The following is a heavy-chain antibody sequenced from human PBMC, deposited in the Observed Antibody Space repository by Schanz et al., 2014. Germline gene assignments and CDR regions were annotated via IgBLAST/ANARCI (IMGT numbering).Heavy chain of an antibody. CDR3: VRDELLWFGEVLSLDY. CDR2: ISGSGGST. Sequence: DVQLLESGGGLVQPGGSLRLSCAASGFTFSSYAMSWVRQAPGKGLEWVSAISGSGGSTYYADSVKGRFTISRDNSKNTLYLQMNSLRAEDTALYYCVRDELLWFGEVLSLDYWGQGALVTVSS. D-gene: IGHD3-10*01. CDR1: GFTFSSYA. V-gene: IGHV3-23*01. J-gene: IGHJ4*02.